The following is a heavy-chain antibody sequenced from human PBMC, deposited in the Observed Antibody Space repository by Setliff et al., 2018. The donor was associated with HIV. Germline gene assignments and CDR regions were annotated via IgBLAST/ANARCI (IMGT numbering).Heavy chain of an antibody. CDR3: SNWNTTIDEDA. CDR1: GGSFSGY. D-gene: IGHD5-18*01. Sequence: PSETLSLTCAVYGGSFSGYWSWIRQSPGKGLEWLGEINHSGNTHYDPSLKSRLTISIGTSKKQFSLKLTSVTAADTALYYCSNWNTTIDEDAWGQGTLVTVSS. V-gene: IGHV4-34*01. CDR2: INHSGNT. J-gene: IGHJ5*02.